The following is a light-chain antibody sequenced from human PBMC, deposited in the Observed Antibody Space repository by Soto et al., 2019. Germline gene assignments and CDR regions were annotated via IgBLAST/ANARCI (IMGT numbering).Light chain of an antibody. Sequence: QSALTQPASVSGSPGQSIAVSCSGTSSDIGAYIHVSWYQQHPGKAPKLMIYDVSNRPSAVSDRFSGSKSGNTASLTISGLQAEDEADYYCTSYTTSGTYVFGAGTKVTVL. V-gene: IGLV2-14*03. CDR2: DVS. J-gene: IGLJ1*01. CDR3: TSYTTSGTYV. CDR1: SSDIGAYIH.